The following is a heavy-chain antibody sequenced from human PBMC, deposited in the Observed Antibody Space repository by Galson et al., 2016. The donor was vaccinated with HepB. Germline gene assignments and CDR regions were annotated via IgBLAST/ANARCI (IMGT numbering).Heavy chain of an antibody. CDR2: IYRGGST. V-gene: IGHV3-53*01. D-gene: IGHD2-2*01. CDR1: GFTVSSNY. CDR3: ARLREVPAEHNWFDP. J-gene: IGHJ5*02. Sequence: SLRLSCAASGFTVSSNYMSWVRQAPGKGLEWVSVIYRGGSTYYADSVKSRFTISRDNSKNTLFLQMNSLRAEDTAVYYCARLREVPAEHNWFDPWGQGTLVPVSA.